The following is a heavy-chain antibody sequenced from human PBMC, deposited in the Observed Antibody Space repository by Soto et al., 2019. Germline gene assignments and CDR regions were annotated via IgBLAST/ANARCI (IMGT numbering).Heavy chain of an antibody. D-gene: IGHD1-20*01. Sequence: PSETLSLTCTVSRGSISNSSYYWGWIRQPPGKGLEWIGSISYSGSTYYNPSRKSRATISVDTSKNQFSLKLSSVTSADTDVYYCARHELSLITGLAYFDYWGQGTLVTVSS. J-gene: IGHJ4*02. CDR1: RGSISNSSYY. CDR3: ARHELSLITGLAYFDY. V-gene: IGHV4-39*01. CDR2: ISYSGST.